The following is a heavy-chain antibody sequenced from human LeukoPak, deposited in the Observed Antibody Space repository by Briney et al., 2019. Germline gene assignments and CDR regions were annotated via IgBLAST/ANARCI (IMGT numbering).Heavy chain of an antibody. Sequence: ASMKVSCKASGYTFTGYFMHWVRQAPGQGLEWMGWINPNSGATNYAQKFQGRVTMTRDTSITTAYMELSTLTADDTAVYYCARVSLPGYFSLNLDYWGQGTLLTVTS. D-gene: IGHD3-9*01. V-gene: IGHV1-2*02. J-gene: IGHJ4*02. CDR2: INPNSGAT. CDR3: ARVSLPGYFSLNLDY. CDR1: GYTFTGYF.